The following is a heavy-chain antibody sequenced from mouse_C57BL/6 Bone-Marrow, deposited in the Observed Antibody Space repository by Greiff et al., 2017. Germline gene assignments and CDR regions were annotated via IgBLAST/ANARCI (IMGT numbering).Heavy chain of an antibody. CDR2: IDPENGDT. CDR1: GFNIKDDY. J-gene: IGHJ1*03. Sequence: EVQLQQSGAELVRPGASVKLSCTASGFNIKDDYMHWVKQRPEQGLEWIGWIDPENGDTEYASKFPGKATITADTASNTAYLQLSSLTSEDTAVYYCTTSYDYDVWYFDVWGTGTTVTVSS. D-gene: IGHD2-4*01. CDR3: TTSYDYDVWYFDV. V-gene: IGHV14-4*01.